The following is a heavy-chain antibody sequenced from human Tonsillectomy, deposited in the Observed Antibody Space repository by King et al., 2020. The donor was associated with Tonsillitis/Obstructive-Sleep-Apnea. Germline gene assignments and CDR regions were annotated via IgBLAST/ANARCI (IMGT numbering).Heavy chain of an antibody. J-gene: IGHJ4*02. D-gene: IGHD6-19*01. CDR3: AKTYSGWYGGD. CDR2: IKEGGSEK. Sequence: VQLVESGGGLVQPEGSLRLSCAASGFTFRRSWMSWVRQVPGKGLEWVANIKEGGSEKYYVDSVKGRFIISRDDAKNTVFLQMNSLRAEDTAVYYCAKTYSGWYGGDWGQGTLVTVSP. CDR1: GFTFRRSW. V-gene: IGHV3-7*01.